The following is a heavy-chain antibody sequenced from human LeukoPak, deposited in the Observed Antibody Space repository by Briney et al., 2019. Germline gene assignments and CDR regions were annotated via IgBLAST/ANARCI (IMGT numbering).Heavy chain of an antibody. Sequence: TSETLSLTCTVSGGSLTVGGYYWTWIRQHPGKGLEWIGYIYYTGTTYYNPSLKSRLTISVDTSKNQFSLKLSSVTAADTAVYYCANGGRTFDYWGQGTLVTVSS. V-gene: IGHV4-31*03. D-gene: IGHD2-8*01. J-gene: IGHJ4*02. CDR1: GGSLTVGGYY. CDR3: ANGGRTFDY. CDR2: IYYTGTT.